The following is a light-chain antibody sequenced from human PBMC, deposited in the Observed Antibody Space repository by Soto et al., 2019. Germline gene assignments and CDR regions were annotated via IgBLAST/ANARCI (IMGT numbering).Light chain of an antibody. CDR3: SSYAGSNKV. CDR1: SSDVGGYDY. J-gene: IGLJ3*02. V-gene: IGLV2-8*01. Sequence: QSALTQPPSASGSPGQSVALSCTGTSSDVGGYDYVSWYQHHPGKAPKPMIYEVNKRPSGVPDRFSGSKSGNTASLTVSGLQADDEADYYCSSYAGSNKVFGGGTKLTVL. CDR2: EVN.